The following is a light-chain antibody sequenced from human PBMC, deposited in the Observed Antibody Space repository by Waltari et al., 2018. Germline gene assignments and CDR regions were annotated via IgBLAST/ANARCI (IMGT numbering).Light chain of an antibody. CDR2: WAS. Sequence: DIVMTQSPDSLAVSLGERATINCKSSQSVLYSSNNKNYLAWYQQRPGQPPKLLIYWASTRESGVPDRFSGSGSGIDFSLTISSLQAEDVAVYYCQQYYSTPRTFGQGTKVEIE. CDR1: QSVLYSSNNKNY. J-gene: IGKJ1*01. V-gene: IGKV4-1*01. CDR3: QQYYSTPRT.